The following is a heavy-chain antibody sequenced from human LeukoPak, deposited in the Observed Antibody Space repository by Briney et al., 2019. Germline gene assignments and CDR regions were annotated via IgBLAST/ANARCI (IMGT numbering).Heavy chain of an antibody. J-gene: IGHJ3*02. D-gene: IGHD3-3*01. V-gene: IGHV3-33*01. CDR1: GFTFSTYD. Sequence: GGSLRLSCAASGFTFSTYDMHWVRQAPGKGLEWVAVIWYDGSNKYYADSVKGRFTISRDNSKNTLYLQMNSLRAEDTAVYYCARVAWEWGGPSETIGNAFDIWGQGTMVTVSS. CDR3: ARVAWEWGGPSETIGNAFDI. CDR2: IWYDGSNK.